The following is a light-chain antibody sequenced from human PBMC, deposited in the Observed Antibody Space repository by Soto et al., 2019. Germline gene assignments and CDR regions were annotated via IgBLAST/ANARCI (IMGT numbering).Light chain of an antibody. V-gene: IGLV2-14*01. Sequence: HSALTQSASVSGFPGQAITISCTGTSSDVGAYNYVSWYQQHPGKAPKLIIYDVSNRPSGVSNRFSGSKSGNTASLTISALQAEDEADYYCSSFTSSSTRVFGTGTKVTVL. CDR3: SSFTSSSTRV. J-gene: IGLJ1*01. CDR1: SSDVGAYNY. CDR2: DVS.